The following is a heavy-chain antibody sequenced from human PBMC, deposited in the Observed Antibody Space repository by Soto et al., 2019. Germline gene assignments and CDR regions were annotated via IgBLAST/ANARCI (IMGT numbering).Heavy chain of an antibody. J-gene: IGHJ4*02. D-gene: IGHD3-22*01. V-gene: IGHV4-59*12. CDR3: ARGTSRYYYDSSDY. CDR2: IYYSGST. CDR1: GGSISSYY. Sequence: SETLSLTCTVSGGSISSYYWSWIRQPPGKGLEWIGYIYYSGSTNYNPSLKSRVTISVDTSKNQFSLKLSSVTAADTAVYYCARGTSRYYYDSSDYWGQGTLVTVSS.